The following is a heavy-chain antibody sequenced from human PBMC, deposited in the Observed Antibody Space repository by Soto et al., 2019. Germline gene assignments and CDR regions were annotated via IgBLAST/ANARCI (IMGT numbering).Heavy chain of an antibody. CDR1: GYTFSNYG. V-gene: IGHV3-30*03. Sequence: QVQLVESGGGVVQPGRYLRLSCVASGYTFSNYGMHWVRQAPGKGLEWVAVISYDGKNEYYADSVKGRFTISRDNFNNALYVQMNSLRTEDTAVYYCAIDDSWGDFWSGYSVSYFDGWGQGIPVTVSS. D-gene: IGHD3-3*01. CDR3: AIDDSWGDFWSGYSVSYFDG. CDR2: ISYDGKNE. J-gene: IGHJ4*02.